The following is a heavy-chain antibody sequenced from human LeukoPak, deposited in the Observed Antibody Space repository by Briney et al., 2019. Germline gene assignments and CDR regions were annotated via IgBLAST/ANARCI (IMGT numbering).Heavy chain of an antibody. V-gene: IGHV1-2*02. J-gene: IGHJ4*02. D-gene: IGHD4-11*01. CDR1: GYTFTVYY. CDR3: ARDYSKFVRHFGY. Sequence: ASVKVSCKASGYTFTVYYIHWVRQAPGQGLEWMGWINPNSGGTNYAQKFQGRVTMTRDTSISTAYMELSRLRSDDTAVYYCARDYSKFVRHFGYWGQGTLVTVSS. CDR2: INPNSGGT.